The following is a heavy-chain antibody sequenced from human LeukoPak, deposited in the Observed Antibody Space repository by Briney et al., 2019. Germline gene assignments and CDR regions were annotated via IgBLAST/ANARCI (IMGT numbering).Heavy chain of an antibody. CDR2: IIRSGST. J-gene: IGHJ5*02. Sequence: KPSETLSLTCAVYGGSFSGYYWSWTRQPPGKGREWIGDIIRSGSTNYNTSRKSRVTLSVDTSKNQFSLKLSSVTAADTAVYYCARVGSPVDTGRNWFDPWGQGTLVTVSS. CDR1: GGSFSGYY. D-gene: IGHD5-18*01. V-gene: IGHV4-34*12. CDR3: ARVGSPVDTGRNWFDP.